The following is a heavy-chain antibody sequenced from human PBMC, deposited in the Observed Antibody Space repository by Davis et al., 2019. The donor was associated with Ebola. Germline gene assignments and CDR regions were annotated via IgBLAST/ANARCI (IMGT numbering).Heavy chain of an antibody. J-gene: IGHJ5*02. CDR3: ARAGVNNWFDP. V-gene: IGHV1-8*01. Sequence: AASVKVSCKASGYTFTSYDINWVRQATGQGLEWMGWMNPNSGNTGYARKFQGRVTMTRNTSISTAYMELSSLRSEDTAVYYCARAGVNNWFDPWGQGTLVTVSS. D-gene: IGHD4-23*01. CDR1: GYTFTSYD. CDR2: MNPNSGNT.